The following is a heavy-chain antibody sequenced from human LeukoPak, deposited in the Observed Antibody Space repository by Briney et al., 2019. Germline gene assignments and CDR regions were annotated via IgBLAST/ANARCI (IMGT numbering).Heavy chain of an antibody. CDR1: GYTFTSYY. V-gene: IGHV1-46*01. D-gene: IGHD1-26*01. Sequence: ASVKVSCKASGYTFTSYYMHWVRQAPGQGLGWMGIINPSGGSTSYAQKFQGRVTMTRDMSTSTVYMELSSLRSEDTAVYYCAREGGGSYYLDYWGQGTLVTVSS. CDR2: INPSGGST. CDR3: AREGGGSYYLDY. J-gene: IGHJ4*02.